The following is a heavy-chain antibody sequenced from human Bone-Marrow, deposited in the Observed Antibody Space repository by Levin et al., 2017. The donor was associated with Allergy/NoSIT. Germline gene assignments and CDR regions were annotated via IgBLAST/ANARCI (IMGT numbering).Heavy chain of an antibody. Sequence: ASVKVSCKASDYTFSSSGFSWVRQAPGQGLEWMGWINAYNGNTNYAQKFQGRVTMTTDTSTTKAYMELRSLRSDDTAVYYCARCPIVPAAPLSYDYGLDVWGQATTVTVSS. CDR1: DYTFSSSG. J-gene: IGHJ6*02. CDR3: ARCPIVPAAPLSYDYGLDV. V-gene: IGHV1-18*01. CDR2: INAYNGNT. D-gene: IGHD2-2*01.